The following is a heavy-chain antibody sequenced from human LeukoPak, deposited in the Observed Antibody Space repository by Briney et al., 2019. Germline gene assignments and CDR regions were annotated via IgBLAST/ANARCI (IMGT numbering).Heavy chain of an antibody. CDR3: AKEGGIQSIPD. J-gene: IGHJ4*02. Sequence: GGSLRPSCAASGFTFSNYAFHWVRQAPGKGLEWVTVISFDGTNKYYADSVKGRFTISRDNSKNTVYLQMNSLRAEDTAVYYCAKEGGIQSIPDWGQGTLVTVSS. CDR2: ISFDGTNK. V-gene: IGHV3-30-3*01. D-gene: IGHD3-16*01. CDR1: GFTFSNYA.